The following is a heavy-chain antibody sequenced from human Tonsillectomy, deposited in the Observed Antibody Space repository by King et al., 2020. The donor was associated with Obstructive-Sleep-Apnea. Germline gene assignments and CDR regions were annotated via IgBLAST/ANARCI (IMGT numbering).Heavy chain of an antibody. CDR2: ISISSRYI. Sequence: VQLVESGGGLVKPGGSLRLSCAASGFTFISYSMNWVRQAPGKGLEWGSSISISSRYIYYADSVKGRFTISRDNAKNSLYLQMNSLRAEDTAVYYCARVLYGGYENWFDPWGQGTLVTVSS. V-gene: IGHV3-21*01. J-gene: IGHJ5*02. D-gene: IGHD5-12*01. CDR1: GFTFISYS. CDR3: ARVLYGGYENWFDP.